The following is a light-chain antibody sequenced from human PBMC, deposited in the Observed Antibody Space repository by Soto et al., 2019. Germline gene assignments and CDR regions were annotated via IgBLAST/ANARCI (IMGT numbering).Light chain of an antibody. V-gene: IGKV3-11*01. Sequence: ESVLTQSPATLSLSPGERATLSCRASQSLNIYLAWYQQKPGQAPRLLIYDASNRATGIPARFSGSGSGTDFTLTISSVEPEDSAVYYCQQRVNWPTLTFGGGTKVDIK. CDR2: DAS. CDR1: QSLNIY. CDR3: QQRVNWPTLT. J-gene: IGKJ4*01.